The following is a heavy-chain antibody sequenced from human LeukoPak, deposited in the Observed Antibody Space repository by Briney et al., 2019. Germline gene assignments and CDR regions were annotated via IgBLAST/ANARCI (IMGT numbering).Heavy chain of an antibody. CDR1: GYTFTDYY. J-gene: IGHJ4*02. CDR3: ARDGGHVDTAMV. D-gene: IGHD5-18*01. Sequence: ASVKVSCKGSGYTFTDYYMHWVRHAPGQGLEWMGWINPNSGGSNYAQKFQGRVTMTRDTSISTAYMELSRLRSDDTAVYYCARDGGHVDTAMVWGQGTLVTVSS. CDR2: INPNSGGS. V-gene: IGHV1-2*02.